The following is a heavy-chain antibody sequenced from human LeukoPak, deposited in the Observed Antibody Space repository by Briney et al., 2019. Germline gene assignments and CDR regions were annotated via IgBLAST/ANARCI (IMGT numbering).Heavy chain of an antibody. Sequence: PGGFLRLSCAASEFTFSASTMHWVRQASGKGLEWVCRIRSKANNYATSYAASVKGRFTISRDDSKNTAYLQMESLKTEDTAVYYCARQAVAGTACIDPWGQGTLVTVSS. J-gene: IGHJ5*02. D-gene: IGHD6-19*01. CDR2: IRSKANNYAT. CDR1: EFTFSAST. CDR3: ARQAVAGTACIDP. V-gene: IGHV3-73*01.